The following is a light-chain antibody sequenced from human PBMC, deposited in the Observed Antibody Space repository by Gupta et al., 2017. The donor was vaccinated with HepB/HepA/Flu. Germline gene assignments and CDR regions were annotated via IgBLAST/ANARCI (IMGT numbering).Light chain of an antibody. CDR2: AAS. J-gene: IGKJ3*01. CDR1: QCIISW. Sequence: DIQMTQSPSSVSASVGDRVTITCLASQCIISWLDWYQQKPGKAPKLLIYAASRVKSGVPSRFSGSGSGTXFTLTIXSRQPEDIATYYSQHDNTFPFTFGXATKVHIK. V-gene: IGKV1-12*01. CDR3: QHDNTFPFT.